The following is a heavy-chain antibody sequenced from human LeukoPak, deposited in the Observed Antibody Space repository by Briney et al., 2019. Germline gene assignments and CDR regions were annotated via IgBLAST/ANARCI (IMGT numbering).Heavy chain of an antibody. CDR2: IRQDGSEK. Sequence: PGGSLRLSCAAPGFTFSNYWMTWVRQAPGRGLEWVANIRQDGSEKYYVDSVKGRFTISRDNAKNSLYLQMNSLRAEDTPVYYCARDYVWGSDRYTDYWGQGTLVTVSS. D-gene: IGHD3-16*02. CDR1: GFTFSNYW. J-gene: IGHJ4*02. CDR3: ARDYVWGSDRYTDY. V-gene: IGHV3-7*05.